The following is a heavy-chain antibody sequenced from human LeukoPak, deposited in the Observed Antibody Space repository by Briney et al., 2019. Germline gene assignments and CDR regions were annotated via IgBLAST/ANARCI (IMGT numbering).Heavy chain of an antibody. CDR2: ISGDAGTT. V-gene: IGHV3-23*01. J-gene: IGHJ3*01. CDR1: GFTFSSYA. Sequence: GGSLRLSCAASGFTFSSYAMTWVRQAPGKGLEWGSVISGDAGTTYYADAVKGRFTISRDNSKNTLYLQMNSLRAEDTAVYYCAKGTERAFDLWGQGTMVTVSS. D-gene: IGHD5-24*01. CDR3: AKGTERAFDL.